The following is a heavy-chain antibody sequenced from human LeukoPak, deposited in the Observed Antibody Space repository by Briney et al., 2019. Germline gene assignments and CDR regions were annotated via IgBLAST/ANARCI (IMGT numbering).Heavy chain of an antibody. V-gene: IGHV4-59*11. CDR2: IYYSGSN. CDR1: GGSISSHY. D-gene: IGHD3-16*02. Sequence: SETLSLTCTVCGGSISSHYWSWIRQPPGKGLEWIGYIYYSGSNNYNPYLKSQVTRSVYTSKNQFSLKLSSVTAADTAVYYCARYVWGSYPTFEDYWGQGTLVTVSS. J-gene: IGHJ4*02. CDR3: ARYVWGSYPTFEDY.